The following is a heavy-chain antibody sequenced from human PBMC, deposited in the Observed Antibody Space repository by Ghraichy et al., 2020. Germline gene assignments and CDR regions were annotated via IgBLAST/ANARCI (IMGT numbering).Heavy chain of an antibody. CDR3: AIGSMVRGVQIDY. CDR2: IYYSGST. D-gene: IGHD3-10*01. Sequence: SQTLSLTCTVSGGSISSYYWSWIRQPPGKGLEWIGYIYYSGSTNYNPSLKSRVTISVDTSKNQFSLKLSSVTAANTAVYYCAIGSMVRGVQIDYWGQGTLVTVSS. CDR1: GGSISSYY. J-gene: IGHJ4*02. V-gene: IGHV4-59*01.